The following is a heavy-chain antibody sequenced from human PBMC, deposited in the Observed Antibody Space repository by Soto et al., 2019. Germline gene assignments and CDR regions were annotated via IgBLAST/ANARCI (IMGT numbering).Heavy chain of an antibody. V-gene: IGHV4-59*05. CDR2: IYYSGNT. Sequence: PSETLSLTCTVTGGSISTYYWSWIRQPPGKGLEWIGHIYYSGNTYHNPSLKSRVTISVDASENQFSLKLSSVTAADTAVYYCARSGVIFYGMDAWGQGTTVTVSS. CDR3: ARSGVIFYGMDA. D-gene: IGHD2-21*01. CDR1: GGSISTYY. J-gene: IGHJ6*02.